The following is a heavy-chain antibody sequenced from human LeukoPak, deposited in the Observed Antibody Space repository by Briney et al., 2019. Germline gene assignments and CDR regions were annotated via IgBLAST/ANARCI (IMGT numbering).Heavy chain of an antibody. CDR2: INHSGST. J-gene: IGHJ4*02. CDR3: ARRPARGTYDFDY. D-gene: IGHD3-16*01. CDR1: GGSFSGYY. Sequence: SSETLSLTCAVYGGSFSGYYWSWIRQPPGKGLEWIGEINHSGSTNYNPSLKSRVTISVDTSKNQFSLKLSSVTAADTAVYSCARRPARGTYDFDYWGQGTLVTVSS. V-gene: IGHV4-34*01.